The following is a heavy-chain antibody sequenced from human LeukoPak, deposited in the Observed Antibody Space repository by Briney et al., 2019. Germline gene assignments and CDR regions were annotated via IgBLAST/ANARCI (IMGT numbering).Heavy chain of an antibody. J-gene: IGHJ4*02. CDR2: FYVGGAT. CDR3: ARGDGYNFFDY. CDR1: GFSVTNNY. Sequence: PGGSLRLSCAVSGFSVTNNYMSWVRQAPGKGLEWVSVFYVGGATYYADSVKGRFTISRDNSENTLYLQMKRLRAEDTAVYYCARGDGYNFFDYWGQGTLVTVS. V-gene: IGHV3-53*01. D-gene: IGHD5-24*01.